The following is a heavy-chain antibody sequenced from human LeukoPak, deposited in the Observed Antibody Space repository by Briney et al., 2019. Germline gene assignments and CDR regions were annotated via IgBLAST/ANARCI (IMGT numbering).Heavy chain of an antibody. Sequence: GGSLRLSCAPSGFTFSSYNMHWVRQAPGKGLEWVAFIWYDGGNKYYAGSVKGRFTISRDKSKNTLYLQMDSLRAEDTAVYYCARGLYSSAWYDAFDVWGQGTMVTVSS. D-gene: IGHD6-19*01. CDR3: ARGLYSSAWYDAFDV. J-gene: IGHJ3*01. CDR2: IWYDGGNK. CDR1: GFTFSSYN. V-gene: IGHV3-33*01.